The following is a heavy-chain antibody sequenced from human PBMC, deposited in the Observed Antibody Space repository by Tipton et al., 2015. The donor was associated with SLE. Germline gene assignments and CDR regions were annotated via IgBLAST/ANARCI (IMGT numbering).Heavy chain of an antibody. CDR1: GYTFTSYG. Sequence: QSGAEVKKPGASVKVSCKASGYTFTSYGISWVRQAPGQGLEWMGWISAYNGNTNYAQKLQGRVTMTTDTSTSTAYMELRSLRSDAPAVYYGAKSGFVVVPAAMSFYGMDVWGQGTTVTVSS. D-gene: IGHD2-2*01. CDR2: ISAYNGNT. V-gene: IGHV1-18*01. J-gene: IGHJ6*02. CDR3: AKSGFVVVPAAMSFYGMDV.